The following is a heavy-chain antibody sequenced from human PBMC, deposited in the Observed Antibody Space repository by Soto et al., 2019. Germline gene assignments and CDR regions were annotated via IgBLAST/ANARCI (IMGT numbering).Heavy chain of an antibody. CDR2: IYYSGST. Sequence: QVQLQESGPGLVKPSQTLSLTCTVSGGSISSGDYYWSWIRQPPGKGLEWIGYIYYSGSTFYNPSLTSRVTISVDTSKNQFSLNLSSVTAADTAVYYCARDLDGYSNFDYWGQGTLVTVSS. CDR1: GGSISSGDYY. CDR3: ARDLDGYSNFDY. V-gene: IGHV4-30-4*01. J-gene: IGHJ4*02. D-gene: IGHD4-4*01.